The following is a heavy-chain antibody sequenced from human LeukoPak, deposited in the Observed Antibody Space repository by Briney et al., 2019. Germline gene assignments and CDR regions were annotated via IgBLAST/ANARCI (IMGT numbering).Heavy chain of an antibody. CDR2: IYYSGST. Sequence: SETLSLTCTVSGGSISSYYWSWIRQPPGKGLEWIGYIYYSGSTNYDPSLKSRVTISVDTSKNQFSLKLRSVTAADTAVYFCAREASRAGTYYFDYWGQGTPLTVSS. D-gene: IGHD3-10*01. CDR3: AREASRAGTYYFDY. V-gene: IGHV4-59*01. J-gene: IGHJ4*02. CDR1: GGSISSYY.